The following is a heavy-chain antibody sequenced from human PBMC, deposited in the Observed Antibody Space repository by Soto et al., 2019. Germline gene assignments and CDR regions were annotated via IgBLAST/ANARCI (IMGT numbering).Heavy chain of an antibody. D-gene: IGHD3-3*01. J-gene: IGHJ5*02. V-gene: IGHV2-26*01. CDR1: GFSLSNARMG. CDR3: ARIQRSYDFLNSWFDP. CDR2: IFSNDEK. Sequence: SGPTLVNPTQTLTLTCTVSGFSLSNARMGVSWIRQPPGKALEWLAHIFSNDEKSYSASLKSRLTISKDTSKSQVVLTMSNMDPVDTATYYCARIQRSYDFLNSWFDPWGQGTLVTVSS.